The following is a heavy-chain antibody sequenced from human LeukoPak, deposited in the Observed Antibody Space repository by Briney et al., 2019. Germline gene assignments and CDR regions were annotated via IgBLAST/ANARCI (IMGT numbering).Heavy chain of an antibody. V-gene: IGHV3-33*01. CDR3: AREKSDTAMVTWYYYYYMDV. CDR2: IWYDGSNK. CDR1: GFTFSSYG. J-gene: IGHJ6*03. D-gene: IGHD5-18*01. Sequence: PGRSLRLSCAASGFTFSSYGMHWVRQAPGKGLEWVAVIWYDGSNKYYADSVKGRFTISRDNSKNTLYLQMNSLRAEDTAVYYCAREKSDTAMVTWYYYYYMDVWGKGPTVTVSS.